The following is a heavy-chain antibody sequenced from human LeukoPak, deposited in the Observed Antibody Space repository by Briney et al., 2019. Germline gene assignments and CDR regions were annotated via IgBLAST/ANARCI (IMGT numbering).Heavy chain of an antibody. J-gene: IGHJ5*02. CDR1: GFTFSSYA. CDR2: ISGSGGST. CDR3: AKDNGPHGTSNWFDP. Sequence: GGSLRLSCAASGFTFSSYAMSWVRQAPGKGLEWVSAISGSGGSTYYADSVKGRFTISRDNSKNTLYLQMNSLRAEDTAVYYCAKDNGPHGTSNWFDPWGQGTLVTASS. D-gene: IGHD1-7*01. V-gene: IGHV3-23*01.